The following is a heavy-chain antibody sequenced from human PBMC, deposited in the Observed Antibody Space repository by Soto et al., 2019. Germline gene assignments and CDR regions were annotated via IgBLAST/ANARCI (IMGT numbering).Heavy chain of an antibody. V-gene: IGHV3-23*01. D-gene: IGHD3-3*01. Sequence: GSLRLSCAASGXAISSYAMSWVRQAPGKGLEVGSAVSGSGGSTSYADSVKGRFTISRDNSKNTMYLQMNRLRAEETAVYYCAKIPRTVRITIFGVAPPSYGMDVWGQGTTGTVSS. CDR1: GXAISSYA. CDR2: VSGSGGST. J-gene: IGHJ6*02. CDR3: AKIPRTVRITIFGVAPPSYGMDV.